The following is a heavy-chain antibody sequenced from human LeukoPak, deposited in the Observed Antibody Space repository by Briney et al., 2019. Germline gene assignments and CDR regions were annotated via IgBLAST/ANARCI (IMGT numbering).Heavy chain of an antibody. CDR2: VNHSGYT. Sequence: PSETLSLTCDVSGVSFSTYYWSWIRQSPEKGLEWIGEVNHSGYTNYNPSLKGRVTISVDTSKNQFSLKLSSGTAADTAVYYCARQLYGSDYWGQGTLVTVSS. CDR1: GVSFSTYY. CDR3: ARQLYGSDY. D-gene: IGHD4-17*01. V-gene: IGHV4-34*01. J-gene: IGHJ4*02.